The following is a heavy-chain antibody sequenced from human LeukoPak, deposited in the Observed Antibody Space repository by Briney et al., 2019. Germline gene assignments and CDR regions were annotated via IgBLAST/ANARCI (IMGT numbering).Heavy chain of an antibody. Sequence: PGGSLRLSCAASGFTVSSTYMNWVRQAPGKGLECVSDITSGGNSYYADSVKGRFTISRDNSKNTLYLQMNSLRAEDTAVYYCARGQCSSPSCRYFDYWGQGTLVTVSS. D-gene: IGHD2-2*01. CDR2: ITSGGNS. CDR3: ARGQCSSPSCRYFDY. J-gene: IGHJ4*02. V-gene: IGHV3-66*01. CDR1: GFTVSSTY.